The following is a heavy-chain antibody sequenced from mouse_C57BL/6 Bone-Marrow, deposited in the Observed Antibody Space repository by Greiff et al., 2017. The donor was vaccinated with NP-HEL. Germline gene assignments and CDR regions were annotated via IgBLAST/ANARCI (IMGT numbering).Heavy chain of an antibody. Sequence: EVQLQESGAELVRPGASVKLSCTASGFNIKDDYMHWVKQRPEQGLEWIGWIDPENGDTEYASKFQGKATITADTSSNTACLQLSSLTSEDTADYYCTYWYFDVWGTGTTVTVSS. V-gene: IGHV14-4*01. CDR3: TYWYFDV. CDR1: GFNIKDDY. J-gene: IGHJ1*03. CDR2: IDPENGDT.